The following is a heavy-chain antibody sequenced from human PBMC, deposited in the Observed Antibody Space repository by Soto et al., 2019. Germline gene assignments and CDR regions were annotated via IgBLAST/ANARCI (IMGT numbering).Heavy chain of an antibody. J-gene: IGHJ4*02. Sequence: GGSLRLSCAASGFTFSSYWMHWVRQAPGKGLVWVSRINSDGSSTSYADSVKGRFTISGDNAKNTLYLQMNSLRAEDTAVYYCARDHSALWKRNYWGQGTLVTVSS. CDR2: INSDGSST. V-gene: IGHV3-74*01. CDR1: GFTFSSYW. CDR3: ARDHSALWKRNY. D-gene: IGHD3-10*01.